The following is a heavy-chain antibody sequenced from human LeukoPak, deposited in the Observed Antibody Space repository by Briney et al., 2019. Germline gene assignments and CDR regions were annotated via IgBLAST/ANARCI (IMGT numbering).Heavy chain of an antibody. CDR3: ARDGGYCSAGNCHGVVY. CDR1: GYTFTSYD. D-gene: IGHD2-15*01. J-gene: IGHJ4*02. Sequence: GASVKVSCKASGYTFTSYDINWVRQATGQGLEWMGWMNPNSGNTGYAQKFQGRVTMTRNTSISTAYMELSSLRAEDTAVYYCARDGGYCSAGNCHGVVYWGQGTRVTVSS. CDR2: MNPNSGNT. V-gene: IGHV1-8*01.